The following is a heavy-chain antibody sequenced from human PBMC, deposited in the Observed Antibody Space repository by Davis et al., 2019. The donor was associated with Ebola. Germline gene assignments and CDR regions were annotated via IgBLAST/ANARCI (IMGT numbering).Heavy chain of an antibody. Sequence: AASVKVSCKASGYTFTSYAMHWVRQAPGQRLEWMGWINAGNGNTKYSQKFQGRVTMTRDTSTSTVYMELSSLRSEDTAVYYCARAKGLATRNWYFDLWGRGTLVTVSS. CDR3: ARAKGLATRNWYFDL. V-gene: IGHV1-3*01. D-gene: IGHD5-12*01. J-gene: IGHJ2*01. CDR2: INAGNGNT. CDR1: GYTFTSYA.